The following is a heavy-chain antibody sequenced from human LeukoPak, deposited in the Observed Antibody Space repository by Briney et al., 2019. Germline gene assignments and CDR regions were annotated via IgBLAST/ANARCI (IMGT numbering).Heavy chain of an antibody. CDR3: ASGRNMITLGDDAFDI. CDR1: GGSISSYY. D-gene: IGHD3-16*01. J-gene: IGHJ3*02. Sequence: SETLSLTCTVSGGSISSYYWSWIRQPAGKGLEWIGRIYTSGSTNYNPSLKSRVTMSVDTSKNQFSLKLSSVTAADTAVYYCASGRNMITLGDDAFDIWGQGTMVTVSS. V-gene: IGHV4-4*07. CDR2: IYTSGST.